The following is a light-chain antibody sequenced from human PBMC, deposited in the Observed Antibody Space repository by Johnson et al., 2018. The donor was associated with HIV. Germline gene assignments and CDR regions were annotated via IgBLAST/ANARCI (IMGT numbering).Light chain of an antibody. J-gene: IGLJ1*01. CDR1: SSNIGNNY. CDR2: ENN. Sequence: QSVLTQPPSVSAAPGQKVTISCSGSSSNIGNNYVSWYQQLPGTAPKLLIYENNKRPSGIPDRFSGSKSGTSATMGLTGLQTGDEADYYCGTWDSSLSAYVFGTGTKVPVL. V-gene: IGLV1-51*02. CDR3: GTWDSSLSAYV.